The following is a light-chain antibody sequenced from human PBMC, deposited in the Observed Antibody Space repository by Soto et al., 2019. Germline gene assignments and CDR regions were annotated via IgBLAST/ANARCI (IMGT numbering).Light chain of an antibody. Sequence: QSALTQPPSASGSPGQSITISCTGSRSDVGAYNYVSWYQQHPGKAPKPMIYEVSKRPSGVPDRFSGSKSGNTASLTVSGLQAEDEADYYCSSYAGSNNYVVFGGGTKVTVL. CDR3: SSYAGSNNYVV. CDR2: EVS. V-gene: IGLV2-8*01. CDR1: RSDVGAYNY. J-gene: IGLJ2*01.